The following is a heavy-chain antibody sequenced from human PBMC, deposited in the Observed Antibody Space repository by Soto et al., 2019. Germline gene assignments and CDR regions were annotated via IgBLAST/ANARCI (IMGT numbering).Heavy chain of an antibody. CDR1: GFTFDDYT. Sequence: GGSLRLSCAASGFTFDDYTMHWVRQAPGKGLEWVSLISWDGGSTYYADSVKGRFTISRDNCKNTLSLQMNSLRTEDTAVYYCATDPPMGATVVFDYWGQGTLVTVSS. CDR3: ATDPPMGATVVFDY. CDR2: ISWDGGST. J-gene: IGHJ4*02. D-gene: IGHD2-2*01. V-gene: IGHV3-43*01.